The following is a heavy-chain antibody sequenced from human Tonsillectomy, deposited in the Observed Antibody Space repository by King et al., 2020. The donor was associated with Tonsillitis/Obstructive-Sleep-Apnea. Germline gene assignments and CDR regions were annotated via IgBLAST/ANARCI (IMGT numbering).Heavy chain of an antibody. CDR1: GGSISSYY. Sequence: VQLQESGPGLVKPSETLSLTCTVSGGSISSYYWSWIRQPPGKGLEWIGYIYYSGSTNYNPSLKSRVTISVDTSKKQFSLKLSSVTAADTAVYYCARGEDYYGSGSYYDFDYWGQGTLVTVSS. CDR3: ARGEDYYGSGSYYDFDY. D-gene: IGHD3-10*01. J-gene: IGHJ4*02. V-gene: IGHV4-59*01. CDR2: IYYSGST.